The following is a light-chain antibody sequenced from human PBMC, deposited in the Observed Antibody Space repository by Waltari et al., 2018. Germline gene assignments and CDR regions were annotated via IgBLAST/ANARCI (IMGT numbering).Light chain of an antibody. CDR2: DAV. CDR1: QNINSNF. J-gene: IGKJ1*01. CDR3: QQYGSPPSRT. Sequence: ENVLTQSPGTLALSPGERATLSCRASQNINSNFLAWYQQKPGQAPRLLIHDAVNRASGIPDRFSGRGSGTDFTLTISSLEPEDFAVYYCQQYGSPPSRTFGQGTKVEIK. V-gene: IGKV3-20*01.